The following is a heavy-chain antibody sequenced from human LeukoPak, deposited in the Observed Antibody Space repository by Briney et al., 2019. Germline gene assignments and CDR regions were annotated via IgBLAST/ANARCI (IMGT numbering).Heavy chain of an antibody. CDR3: ARERGGFGVVMKGAFDI. Sequence: SQTLSLTCNVSGGSISSGGYSWSWIRPHPGKGLEWIGYIYYSGSTYYNPSLKSRVTISVDTSKNQFSLKLSSVTAADTAVYYCARERGGFGVVMKGAFDIWGQGTMVTVSS. CDR1: GGSISSGGYS. V-gene: IGHV4-31*03. D-gene: IGHD3-3*01. J-gene: IGHJ3*02. CDR2: IYYSGST.